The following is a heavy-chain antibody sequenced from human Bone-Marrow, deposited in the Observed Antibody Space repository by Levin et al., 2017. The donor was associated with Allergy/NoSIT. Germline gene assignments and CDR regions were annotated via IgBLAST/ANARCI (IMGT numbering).Heavy chain of an antibody. Sequence: SETLSLTCIVSGGSLSSGGHFWNWIRQHPGKGLEWIGYIYNNGHTNYNPSLKSRLTISIDTAKKQFSLKLTSVTAADTAVYYCARGRDILTGYSGFDHWGQGTLVTVSS. CDR3: ARGRDILTGYSGFDH. J-gene: IGHJ4*02. D-gene: IGHD3-9*01. V-gene: IGHV4-31*03. CDR1: GGSLSSGGHF. CDR2: IYNNGHT.